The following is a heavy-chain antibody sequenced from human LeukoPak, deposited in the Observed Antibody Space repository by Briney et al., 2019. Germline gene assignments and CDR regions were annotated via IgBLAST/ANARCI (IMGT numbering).Heavy chain of an antibody. CDR2: ISYDGSNK. CDR1: GFTFSSYA. D-gene: IGHD3-22*01. J-gene: IGHJ4*02. Sequence: GRSLGLSCAASGFTFSSYAMHWVRQAPGKGLEWVAVISYDGSNKYYADSVKGRFTISRDNSKNTLYLQMNSLRAEDTAVYYCARDSGDYYDSSGPGGYWGQGTLVTVSS. CDR3: ARDSGDYYDSSGPGGY. V-gene: IGHV3-30*01.